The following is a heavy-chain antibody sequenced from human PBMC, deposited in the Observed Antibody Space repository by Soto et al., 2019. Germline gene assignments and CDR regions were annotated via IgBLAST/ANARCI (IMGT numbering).Heavy chain of an antibody. CDR2: IYPGDSDT. CDR1: GYSFTSYW. J-gene: IGHJ6*02. Sequence: PGESLKISCKGSGYSFTSYWIGWARQMPGKGLEWMGIIYPGDSDTRYSPSFQGQVTISADKSISTAYLQWSSLKASDTAMYYCARHGSSSWYYYYYGMDVWGQGTTVTVSS. D-gene: IGHD6-13*01. V-gene: IGHV5-51*01. CDR3: ARHGSSSWYYYYYGMDV.